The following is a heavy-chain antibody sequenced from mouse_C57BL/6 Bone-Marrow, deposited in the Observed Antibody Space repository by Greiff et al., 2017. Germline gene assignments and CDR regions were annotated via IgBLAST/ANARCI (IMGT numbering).Heavy chain of an antibody. CDR1: GFTFSSYA. CDR2: ISSGGDYI. J-gene: IGHJ2*01. D-gene: IGHD1-1*01. CDR3: TRETSYYYGSSPYYFDY. V-gene: IGHV5-9-1*02. Sequence: EVKLVESGEGLVKPGGSLKLSCAASGFTFSSYAMSRVRQTPEKRLEWVAYISSGGDYIYYADTVKGRFTISRDNARNTLYLQMSSLKSEDTAMYYCTRETSYYYGSSPYYFDYWGQGTTLTVSS.